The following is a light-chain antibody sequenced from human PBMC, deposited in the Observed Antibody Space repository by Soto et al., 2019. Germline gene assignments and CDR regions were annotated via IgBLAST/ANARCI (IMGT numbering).Light chain of an antibody. CDR3: SSYTSSSPPHYG. V-gene: IGLV2-14*01. CDR2: EVS. Sequence: QSALTQPASVSGSPGQSITISCTGTSSDVGGYNYVSWYQQHPGKAPKLMIYEVSNRPSGVSNRFSGSKSGNTASLTISGLQAEDEADYCCSSYTSSSPPHYGFGTGTKLTVL. J-gene: IGLJ1*01. CDR1: SSDVGGYNY.